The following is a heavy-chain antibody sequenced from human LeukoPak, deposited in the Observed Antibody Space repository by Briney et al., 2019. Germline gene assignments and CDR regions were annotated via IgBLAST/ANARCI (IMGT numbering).Heavy chain of an antibody. D-gene: IGHD3-10*01. CDR1: GYTFTGYY. Sequence: SVMVSCKASGYTFTGYYMHWVRQAPGQGLEWMGGIIPIFGTAKYAQKFQGRVTIGADESTSTVYMELSGLRSEDMAIYYCARDSEVRRNLWHYWGQGTLVTVSS. CDR3: ARDSEVRRNLWHY. J-gene: IGHJ4*02. CDR2: IIPIFGTA. V-gene: IGHV1-69*13.